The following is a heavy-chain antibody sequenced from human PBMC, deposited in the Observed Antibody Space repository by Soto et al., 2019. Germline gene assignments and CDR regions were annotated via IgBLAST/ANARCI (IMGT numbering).Heavy chain of an antibody. V-gene: IGHV4-61*01. D-gene: IGHD7-27*01. CDR2: IYRGSP. Sequence: QVQLQESGPGQVKPSETLFLTCSVSGGSVSSGTYYWSWIRQPAGKGLEWMGYIYRGSPNYNPSLESRATISVDTFRTQISLQLSSVTAADTAEYYCSRDQGLGAGYFALWGRGTLVTVSS. J-gene: IGHJ2*01. CDR3: SRDQGLGAGYFAL. CDR1: GGSVSSGTYY.